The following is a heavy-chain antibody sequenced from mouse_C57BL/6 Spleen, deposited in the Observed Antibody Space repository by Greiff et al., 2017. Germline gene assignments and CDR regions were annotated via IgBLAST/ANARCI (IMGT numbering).Heavy chain of an antibody. Sequence: QVQLQQSGAELVRPGTSVKVSCKASGYAFTNYLIEWVKQRPGQGLEWIGVINPGSGGTNYNEKFKGKATLTADKSSSTAYMQLSSLTSEDSAVYFCAKNYDYDGGYAMDYGGQGTSVTVSS. CDR3: AKNYDYDGGYAMDY. J-gene: IGHJ4*01. CDR2: INPGSGGT. CDR1: GYAFTNYL. V-gene: IGHV1-54*01. D-gene: IGHD2-4*01.